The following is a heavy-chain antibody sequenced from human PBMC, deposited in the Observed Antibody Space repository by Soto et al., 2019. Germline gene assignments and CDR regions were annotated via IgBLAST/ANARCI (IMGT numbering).Heavy chain of an antibody. D-gene: IGHD3-3*01. CDR3: ARVDFWRGYSVYYYYGMDV. V-gene: IGHV4-34*01. Sequence: SETLSLTCAVYGGSFSGYYWSWIRQPPGKGLEWIGEINHSGSTNYNPSLKSRVTISVDTSKNQFSLKLSSVTAADTAVYYCARVDFWRGYSVYYYYGMDVWGQGTTVTVSS. CDR2: INHSGST. J-gene: IGHJ6*02. CDR1: GGSFSGYY.